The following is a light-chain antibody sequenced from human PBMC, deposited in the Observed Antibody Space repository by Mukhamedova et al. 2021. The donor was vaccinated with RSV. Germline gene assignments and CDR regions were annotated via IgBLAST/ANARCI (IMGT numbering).Light chain of an antibody. Sequence: NYVQWYQQRPGSAPTTVIYEDNQRPSGVPDRFSGSKSGNTASLTVSGLQAEDEADYYCSSYAGSNNYVFGTGTKVTVL. V-gene: IGLV2-8*01. CDR2: EDN. CDR1: NY. J-gene: IGLJ1*01. CDR3: SSYAGSNNYV.